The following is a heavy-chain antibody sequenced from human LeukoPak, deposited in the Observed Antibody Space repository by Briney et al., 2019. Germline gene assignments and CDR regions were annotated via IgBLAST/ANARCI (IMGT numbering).Heavy chain of an antibody. CDR1: GFTFSSYS. CDR3: AREVDIVVVPAAPSDAFDI. D-gene: IGHD2-2*01. Sequence: GGSLRLPCAASGFTFSSYSMNWVRQAPGKGLEWVSSISSSSSYIYYADSVKGRFTISRDNAKNSLYLQMNSLRAEDTAVYYCAREVDIVVVPAAPSDAFDIWGQGTMVTVSS. CDR2: ISSSSSYI. V-gene: IGHV3-21*01. J-gene: IGHJ3*02.